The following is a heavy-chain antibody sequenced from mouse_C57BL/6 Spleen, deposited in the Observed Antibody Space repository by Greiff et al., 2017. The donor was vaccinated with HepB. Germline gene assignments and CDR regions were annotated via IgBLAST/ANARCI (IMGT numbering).Heavy chain of an antibody. J-gene: IGHJ2*01. CDR3: ARAGGILFDY. CDR1: GFTFSDYY. Sequence: DVKLVESEGGLVQPGSSMKLSCTASGFTFSDYYMAWVRQVPEKGLEWVANINYDGSSTYYLDSLKSRFIISRDNAKNILYLQMSSLKSEDTATYYCARAGGILFDYWGQGTTLTVSS. V-gene: IGHV5-16*01. CDR2: INYDGSST.